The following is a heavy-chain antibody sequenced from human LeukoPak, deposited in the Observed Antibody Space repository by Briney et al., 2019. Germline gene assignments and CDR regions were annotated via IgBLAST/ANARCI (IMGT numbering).Heavy chain of an antibody. CDR3: ARDEGLLWFGGVDY. V-gene: IGHV3-74*01. CDR2: INSDGSST. CDR1: GFTVSSYW. D-gene: IGHD3-10*01. Sequence: GGSLRLSCAASGFTVSSYWMHWVRQAPGKGLVWVSRINSDGSSTSYADSVRGRFTISRDNAKNTLYLQMNSLRAEDTAVYYCARDEGLLWFGGVDYWGQGTLVTVSS. J-gene: IGHJ4*02.